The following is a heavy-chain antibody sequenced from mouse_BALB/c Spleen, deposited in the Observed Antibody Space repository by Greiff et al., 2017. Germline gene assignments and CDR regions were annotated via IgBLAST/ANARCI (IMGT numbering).Heavy chain of an antibody. J-gene: IGHJ2*01. Sequence: QVQLQQSGAELMKPGASVKISCKATGYTFSSYWIEWVKQRPGHGLEWIGEILPGSGSTNYNEKFKGKATFTADTSSNTAYMQLSSLTSEDSAVYYCARSNYDDYFDYWGQGTTLTVSS. CDR3: ARSNYDDYFDY. V-gene: IGHV1-9*01. CDR1: GYTFSSYW. CDR2: ILPGSGST. D-gene: IGHD2-4*01.